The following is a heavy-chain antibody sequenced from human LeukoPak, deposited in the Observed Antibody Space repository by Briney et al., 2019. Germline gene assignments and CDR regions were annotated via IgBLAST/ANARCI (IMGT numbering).Heavy chain of an antibody. CDR3: ARAGYCSSTSCYTFDY. V-gene: IGHV3-7*01. CDR1: GFTFSSYW. CDR2: IKQDGSEK. D-gene: IGHD2-2*02. J-gene: IGHJ4*02. Sequence: GGSLRLSCAASGFTFSSYWMSWVRQAPGKGLEWVAIIKQDGSEKYYVDSVKGRFTISRDNAKNSLYLQMNSLRAEDTAVYYCARAGYCSSTSCYTFDYWGQGTLVTVSS.